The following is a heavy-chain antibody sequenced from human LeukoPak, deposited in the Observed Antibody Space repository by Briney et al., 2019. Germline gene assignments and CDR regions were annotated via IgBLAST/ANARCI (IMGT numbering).Heavy chain of an antibody. V-gene: IGHV3-53*01. D-gene: IGHD6-13*01. CDR3: ARVRIAAAATEGYDY. Sequence: GGSLRLSCAASGFTFSSYSMNWVRQAPGKGLEWVSVIYSDGSTYYADSVKGRFTISRDNSKNTLYLQMNSLRAEDTAVYYCARVRIAAAATEGYDYWGQGTLVTVSS. CDR2: IYSDGST. J-gene: IGHJ4*02. CDR1: GFTFSSYS.